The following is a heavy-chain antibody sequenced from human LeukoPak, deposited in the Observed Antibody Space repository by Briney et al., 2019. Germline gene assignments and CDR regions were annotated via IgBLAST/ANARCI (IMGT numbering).Heavy chain of an antibody. CDR3: ASRESGGHYYMDV. CDR2: VSGSGSST. V-gene: IGHV3-23*01. D-gene: IGHD2/OR15-2a*01. J-gene: IGHJ6*03. Sequence: GGSLRLSCAASGFTFSSYGMTWVRQAPGKGLEWVSGVSGSGSSTKHADSVKGRFTISRDNSKDTLYLQLNSLRAEDTAVYYCASRESGGHYYMDVWGKGTTVTVSS. CDR1: GFTFSSYG.